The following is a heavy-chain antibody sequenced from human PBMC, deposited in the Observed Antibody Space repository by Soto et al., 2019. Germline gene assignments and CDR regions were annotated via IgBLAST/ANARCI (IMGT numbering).Heavy chain of an antibody. D-gene: IGHD3-22*01. Sequence: GGSLRLSCAASGFTFSDYYMSWTRQAPGKGLEWVSYISSGSSYTSYADSVKGRFTISRDNSKNSLYLQMNSLRAEDTAVYYCTTSTITMTTAYFDYWGQGTLVTVSS. V-gene: IGHV3-11*03. CDR1: GFTFSDYY. CDR2: ISSGSSYT. CDR3: TTSTITMTTAYFDY. J-gene: IGHJ4*02.